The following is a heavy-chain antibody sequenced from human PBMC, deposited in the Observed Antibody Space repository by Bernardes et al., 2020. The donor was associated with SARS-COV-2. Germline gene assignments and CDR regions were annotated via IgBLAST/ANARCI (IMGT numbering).Heavy chain of an antibody. CDR1: GYTFTAYD. CDR3: AIIMVGPTNYYYYYGMDV. D-gene: IGHD1-26*01. CDR2: MTPNSGNT. V-gene: IGHV1-8*01. Sequence: ASVKVSCKASGYTFTAYDISWVRQATGQGLEWMGWMTPNSGNTGYAQKFQGRVTMTRDTSISTAYMELSSLTSDDTAVYFCAIIMVGPTNYYYYYGMDVWGQGTTVTVSS. J-gene: IGHJ6*02.